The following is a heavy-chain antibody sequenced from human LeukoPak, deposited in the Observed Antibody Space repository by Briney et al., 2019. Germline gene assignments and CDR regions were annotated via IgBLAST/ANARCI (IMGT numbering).Heavy chain of an antibody. V-gene: IGHV3-7*01. J-gene: IGHJ5*02. CDR2: IKQDGSEK. CDR3: ARVRFLEWLGGTNWFDP. Sequence: GSLRLSCSASGFTFSSLWVSWVRQAPGKGLEWVANIKQDGSEKYYVDSVKGRFTISRDNAKNSLYLQMDSLRAEDTAVYYCARVRFLEWLGGTNWFDPWGQGTLVTVSS. CDR1: GFTFSSLW. D-gene: IGHD3-3*01.